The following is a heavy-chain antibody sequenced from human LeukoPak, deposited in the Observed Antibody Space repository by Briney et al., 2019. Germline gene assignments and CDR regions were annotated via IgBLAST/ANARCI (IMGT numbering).Heavy chain of an antibody. CDR3: ARENYADSGGVDS. J-gene: IGHJ4*02. CDR1: GFTFSSYW. CDR2: IWYDGTNE. V-gene: IGHV3-33*08. D-gene: IGHD4-17*01. Sequence: GGSLRLSCAASGFTFSSYWMSWVRQAPGKGLEWVAVIWYDGTNEDYADSVKGRCTISRDNSKNTLYLEMNSLRAEDTAVYYCARENYADSGGVDSWGQGTLVTVSS.